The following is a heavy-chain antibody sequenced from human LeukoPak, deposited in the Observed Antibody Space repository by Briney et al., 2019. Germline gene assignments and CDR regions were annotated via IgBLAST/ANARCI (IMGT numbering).Heavy chain of an antibody. CDR3: AAATVTTGRYYYRMDV. D-gene: IGHD4-11*01. V-gene: IGHV3-23*01. CDR2: ISDSGGST. CDR1: GFTFSSYA. Sequence: PGGSLRLSCAASGFTFSSYAMSWVRQAPGKGLEWVSAISDSGGSTYYADSVKGRFTISRDNSKNTLYLQMNSLRVEDTAIYYCAAATVTTGRYYYRMDVWGQGTTVTVSS. J-gene: IGHJ6*02.